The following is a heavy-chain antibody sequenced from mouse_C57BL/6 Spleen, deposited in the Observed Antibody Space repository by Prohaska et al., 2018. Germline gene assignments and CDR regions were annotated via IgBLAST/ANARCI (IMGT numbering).Heavy chain of an antibody. Sequence: QVHLQQSGSELRSPGSSVKLSCKDFDSAVFPISYMSWVSQKPGHGFEWIGGILPSIGSAVYGVKFEENATLDADTLSNTANLELNSLTSDDSAIYYCARPTGGSSYDWYFDVWGTGTTVTVSS. CDR3: ARPTGGSSYDWYFDV. CDR2: ILPSIGSA. V-gene: IGHV15-2*01. CDR1: DSAVFPISY. J-gene: IGHJ1*03. D-gene: IGHD1-1*01.